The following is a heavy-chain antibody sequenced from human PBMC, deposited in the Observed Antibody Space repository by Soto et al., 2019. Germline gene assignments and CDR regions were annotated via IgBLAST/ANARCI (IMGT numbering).Heavy chain of an antibody. CDR2: IYSLGNT. D-gene: IGHD3-22*01. V-gene: IGHV4-39*01. J-gene: IGHJ4*02. CDR3: ASQISDSSGYYYAY. CDR1: GGSISSSSYY. Sequence: QMQLQESGPGLLKPSETLSLTCTVSGGSISSSSYYWGWIRQPPGQGLEWLGTIYSLGNTYYNPSLESRVTISVDKSKSQLFLKLSSVTAPDTSVYYCASQISDSSGYYYAYWGQVHLVTVSS.